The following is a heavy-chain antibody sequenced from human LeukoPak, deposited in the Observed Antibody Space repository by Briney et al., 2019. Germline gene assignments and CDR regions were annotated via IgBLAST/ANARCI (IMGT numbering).Heavy chain of an antibody. CDR3: AGGGPFDY. Sequence: GGSLRLSCAASGFTFSSYAMHWVRQAPGKGLEWVAVISYDGSNKYYADSVKGRFTISRDNSKNTLYLQMNSLRAEDTAVYYCAGGGPFDYWGQGTLVTVSS. CDR1: GFTFSSYA. D-gene: IGHD4-23*01. CDR2: ISYDGSNK. J-gene: IGHJ4*02. V-gene: IGHV3-30*04.